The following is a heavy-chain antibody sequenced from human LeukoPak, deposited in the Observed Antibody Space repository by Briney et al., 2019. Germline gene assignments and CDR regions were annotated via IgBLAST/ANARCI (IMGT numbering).Heavy chain of an antibody. CDR2: IYPGDSDT. D-gene: IGHD3-22*01. V-gene: IGHV5-51*01. Sequence: GGDREIYCEGTDYSFNSYWRGGGRPRRGKGQERMGIIYPGDSDTRYSPSFQGQVTISADKSISTACLQWSSLKASDTAMYYCARGHDSSGYYHNDAFDIWGQGTMVTVSS. CDR3: ARGHDSSGYYHNDAFDI. J-gene: IGHJ3*02. CDR1: DYSFNSYW.